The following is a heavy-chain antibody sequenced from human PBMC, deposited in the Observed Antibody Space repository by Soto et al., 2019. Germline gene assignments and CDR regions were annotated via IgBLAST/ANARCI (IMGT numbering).Heavy chain of an antibody. Sequence: GGSLRLSCPASGFTFRTSGMSRVRQAPGKGLEWVSSISGSGAYTYYADSVKGRFTISRDNSKSTLYLQMNSLRTEDTAMYYGAKIIRLQRAWFDPWGQGTPVTVSS. D-gene: IGHD3-10*01. CDR3: AKIIRLQRAWFDP. CDR1: GFTFRTSG. J-gene: IGHJ5*02. CDR2: ISGSGAYT. V-gene: IGHV3-23*01.